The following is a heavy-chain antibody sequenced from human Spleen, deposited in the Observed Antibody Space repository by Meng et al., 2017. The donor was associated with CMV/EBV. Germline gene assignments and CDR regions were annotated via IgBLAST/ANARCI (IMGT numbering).Heavy chain of an antibody. CDR1: GGSMSGYY. CDR2: IYYRGGT. CDR3: ARDPSPSLPAFDY. Sequence: SETLSLTCTVSGGSMSGYYWSWIRQPPGKGLDWIGYIYYRGGTLYNPSLKSRVTISIDMSKNQFSLKLTSVTAADTAMYYCARDPSPSLPAFDYWGQGALVTAPQ. V-gene: IGHV4-59*01. J-gene: IGHJ4*02. D-gene: IGHD2-2*01.